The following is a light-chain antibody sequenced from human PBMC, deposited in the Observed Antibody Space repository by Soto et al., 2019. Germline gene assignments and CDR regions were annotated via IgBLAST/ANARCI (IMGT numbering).Light chain of an antibody. J-gene: IGLJ1*01. CDR2: EVS. CDR1: SSDIGGYNY. Sequence: QSALTQPASVSGSPGQSITISCTGTSSDIGGYNYVSWYQQHPGEAPKLMIYEVSNRPSGVSNRFSGSKSGNTASLTISGLQADDEGDYYCCSRASSITYVFGSGTKVTVL. CDR3: CSRASSITYV. V-gene: IGLV2-14*01.